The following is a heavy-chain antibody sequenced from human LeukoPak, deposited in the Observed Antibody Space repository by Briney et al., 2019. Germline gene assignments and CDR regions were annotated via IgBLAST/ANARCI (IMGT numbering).Heavy chain of an antibody. D-gene: IGHD3-10*02. CDR3: AELGITMIGGV. V-gene: IGHV3-48*04. Sequence: GGSLRLSCAASGFTFSSYGMSWVRQAPGKGLEWVSYISSSGSTIYYADSVKGRFTISKDNAKNSLYLQMNSLRAEDTAVYYCAELGITMIGGVWGKGTTVTISS. J-gene: IGHJ6*04. CDR2: ISSSGSTI. CDR1: GFTFSSYG.